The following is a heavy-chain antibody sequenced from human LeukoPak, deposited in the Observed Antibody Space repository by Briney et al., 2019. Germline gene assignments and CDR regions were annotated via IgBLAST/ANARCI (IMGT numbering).Heavy chain of an antibody. J-gene: IGHJ4*02. CDR2: IKYDGSAT. CDR1: GFTFSNYW. D-gene: IGHD3-3*01. CDR3: VSGSLQSGYNFDY. Sequence: GGSLRLSCAASGFTFSNYWMHWIRQVPGKGLVWVSHIKYDGSATNYADSVKGRFTISRDNAKNTLYLQMNSLRAEDTAVYYCVSGSLQSGYNFDYWGQGALVTVS. V-gene: IGHV3-74*01.